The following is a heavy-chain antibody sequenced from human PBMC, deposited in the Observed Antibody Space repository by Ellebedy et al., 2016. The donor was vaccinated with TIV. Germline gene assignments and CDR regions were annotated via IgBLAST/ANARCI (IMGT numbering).Heavy chain of an antibody. D-gene: IGHD2-21*02. CDR3: ARGGVLVTGLFYGMDG. Sequence: MPSETLSLTCAVYGGTFRGYYWSWIRQSPGKGLEGIGEINHSGNTKYNLSLKSRVTISLDTSKNQFSLKLKSVSAADTAAYYCARGGVLVTGLFYGMDGWGQGTTVTVSS. CDR1: GGTFRGYY. V-gene: IGHV4-34*01. CDR2: INHSGNT. J-gene: IGHJ6*02.